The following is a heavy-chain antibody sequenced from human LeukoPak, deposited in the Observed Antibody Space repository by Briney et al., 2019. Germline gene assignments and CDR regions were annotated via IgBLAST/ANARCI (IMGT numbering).Heavy chain of an antibody. CDR1: GFTFSSYA. J-gene: IGHJ4*02. V-gene: IGHV3-30-3*01. D-gene: IGHD3-22*01. CDR3: ARGTYYYDSSGYQKLDY. Sequence: PGGSLRLSCAASGFTFSSYAMHWVRQAPGKGLEWVAVISYDGSNKYYADSVKGRFTISRDNSKNTLYLQMNSLRAEDTAVYYCARGTYYYDSSGYQKLDYWGQGTLVTVSS. CDR2: ISYDGSNK.